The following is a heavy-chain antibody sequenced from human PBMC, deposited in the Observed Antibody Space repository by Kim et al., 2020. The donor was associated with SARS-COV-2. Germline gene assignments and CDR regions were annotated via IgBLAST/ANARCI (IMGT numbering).Heavy chain of an antibody. D-gene: IGHD3-9*01. Sequence: GGSLRLSCAASGFTFSSYAMSWVRQAPGKGLEWVSAISGGGGSTYYADSVKGRFTISRDNSKNTLYLQMNSLRAEDTAVYYCAKDLKSGVLGFPTKTVLRYFAWLMDYWGQGTLVTVSS. CDR2: ISGGGGST. CDR3: AKDLKSGVLGFPTKTVLRYFAWLMDY. V-gene: IGHV3-23*01. J-gene: IGHJ4*02. CDR1: GFTFSSYA.